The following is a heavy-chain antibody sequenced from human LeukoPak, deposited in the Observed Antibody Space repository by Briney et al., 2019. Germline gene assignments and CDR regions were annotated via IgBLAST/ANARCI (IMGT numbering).Heavy chain of an antibody. J-gene: IGHJ4*02. D-gene: IGHD3-16*01. CDR1: GGSISSGDYY. CDR2: IYYSGST. Sequence: PSETLSLTCTVSGGSISSGDYYWSWIRQPPGKGLEWIGYIYYSGSTYYNPSLKSRVTISVDTSKNQFSLKLSSVTAADTAVYYCARPITGGLGYFDYWGQGTLVTVSS. CDR3: ARPITGGLGYFDY. V-gene: IGHV4-30-4*08.